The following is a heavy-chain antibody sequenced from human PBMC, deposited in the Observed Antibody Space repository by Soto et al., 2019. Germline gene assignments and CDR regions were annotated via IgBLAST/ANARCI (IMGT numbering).Heavy chain of an antibody. CDR1: GFTFGDYA. V-gene: IGHV3-49*03. Sequence: GGSLRLSCTASGFTFGDYAMSWFRQAPGKGLEWVGFIRSKAYGGTTEYAASVKGRFTISRDDSKSIAYLQMNSLKTEDTAVYYCTRVSSSTSYYYYYMDVWGKGTTVTVSS. CDR3: TRVSSSTSYYYYYMDV. J-gene: IGHJ6*03. D-gene: IGHD2-2*01. CDR2: IRSKAYGGTT.